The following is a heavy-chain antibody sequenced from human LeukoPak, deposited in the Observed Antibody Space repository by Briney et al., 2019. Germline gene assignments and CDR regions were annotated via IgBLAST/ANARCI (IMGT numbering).Heavy chain of an antibody. D-gene: IGHD2-2*02. Sequence: GGSLRPSCAASGFTFSSYAMSWVRQAPGKGLEWVSAISGSGGSTYYADSVKGRFTISRDNSKNTLYLQMNSLRAEDTAVYYCAKEGGTSCYSCRYYYYYGMDVWGQGTTVTVSS. J-gene: IGHJ6*02. V-gene: IGHV3-23*01. CDR2: ISGSGGST. CDR1: GFTFSSYA. CDR3: AKEGGTSCYSCRYYYYYGMDV.